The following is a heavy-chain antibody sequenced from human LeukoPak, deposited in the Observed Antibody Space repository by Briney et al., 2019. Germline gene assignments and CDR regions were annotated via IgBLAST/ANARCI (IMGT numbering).Heavy chain of an antibody. CDR2: ISGSGGST. Sequence: GGSLRLSCAASGFTFSGSAIHWVRQAPGKGLEWVSAISGSGGSTYYADSVKGRFTISRDNSKNTLYLQMNSLRAEDTAVYYCARVRSLRFDYWGQGTLVTVS. CDR1: GFTFSGSA. J-gene: IGHJ4*02. V-gene: IGHV3-23*01. CDR3: ARVRSLRFDY.